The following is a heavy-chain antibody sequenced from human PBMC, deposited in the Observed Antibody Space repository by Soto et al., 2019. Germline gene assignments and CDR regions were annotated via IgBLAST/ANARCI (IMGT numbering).Heavy chain of an antibody. CDR2: IYYSGST. CDR3: ARDRGVVVPAAIYYYGMDV. D-gene: IGHD2-2*02. J-gene: IGHJ6*02. V-gene: IGHV4-31*03. Sequence: SETLSLTCTVSGGSISSGGYYWSWIRQHPGKGLEWIGYIYYSGSTYYNPSLKSRVTISVDTSKNQFSLKLSSVTAADTAVYYCARDRGVVVPAAIYYYGMDVWGQGTTVTLSS. CDR1: GGSISSGGYY.